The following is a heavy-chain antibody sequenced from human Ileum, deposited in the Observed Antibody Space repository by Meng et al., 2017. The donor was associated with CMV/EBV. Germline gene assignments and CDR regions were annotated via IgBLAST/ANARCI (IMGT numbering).Heavy chain of an antibody. CDR2: IYSSVGA. J-gene: IGHJ2*01. CDR3: ARGDPDGYCAGGSCYRYWYFDV. V-gene: IGHV4-4*07. CDR1: GGSISSYS. Sequence: QGHLQEPVPGLVKPSETLSLTCTVSGGSISSYSWSWIRQPAGKGLEWIGRIYSSVGANYSPSLKSRATMSVDMSKNEVSLKLSAVTAADTAVYYCARGDPDGYCAGGSCYRYWYFDVWGRGTLVTVSS. D-gene: IGHD2-15*01.